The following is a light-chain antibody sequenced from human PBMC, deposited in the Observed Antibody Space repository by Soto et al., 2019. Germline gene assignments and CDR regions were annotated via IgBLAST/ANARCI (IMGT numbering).Light chain of an antibody. J-gene: IGKJ1*01. Sequence: IVMSQFPATLSVSPRATAMLSSRARQSVSSNLAWYQQKPGQAPRLLIYGAASRVPGIADRISGSGSGTDVTLTISRLEPEDFAVYYCQQFGSALTRTFGQGTKVDIK. CDR2: GAA. CDR3: QQFGSALTRT. CDR1: QSVSSN. V-gene: IGKV3-20*01.